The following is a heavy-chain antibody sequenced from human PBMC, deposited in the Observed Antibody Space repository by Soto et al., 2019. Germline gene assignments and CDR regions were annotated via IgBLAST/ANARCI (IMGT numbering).Heavy chain of an antibody. CDR3: ARSVEGHFDY. J-gene: IGHJ4*02. V-gene: IGHV3-48*02. D-gene: IGHD6-19*01. Sequence: EVQLVESGGGLVQPGGSLRLSCAASGFTFSIYSMNWVRQAPGKGLEWFSYITSDTLTIKYSDSVKGRFTISRDNAKKSLYLQMNILRDDDTAVYFCARSVEGHFDYWGQGTVVTVSS. CDR1: GFTFSIYS. CDR2: ITSDTLTI.